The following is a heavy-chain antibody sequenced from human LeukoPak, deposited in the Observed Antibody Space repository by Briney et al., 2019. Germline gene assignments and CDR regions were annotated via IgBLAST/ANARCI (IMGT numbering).Heavy chain of an antibody. Sequence: ASVKVSCKASGYTFTGYYMHWVRQAPGQGLEWMGWINPNSGGTNYAQKFQGRVTMTRDTSISTAYMELSRLRSDDTAVYYCARDLGDSSGYYFYYYYYMDVWGKGTTVTISS. J-gene: IGHJ6*03. D-gene: IGHD3-22*01. CDR3: ARDLGDSSGYYFYYYYYMDV. CDR2: INPNSGGT. V-gene: IGHV1-2*02. CDR1: GYTFTGYY.